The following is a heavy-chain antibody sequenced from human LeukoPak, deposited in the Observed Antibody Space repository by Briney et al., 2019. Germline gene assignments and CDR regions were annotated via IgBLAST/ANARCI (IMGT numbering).Heavy chain of an antibody. CDR2: ISSSASTI. D-gene: IGHD3-22*01. Sequence: GGSLRLSCAASGFTFSSYSMNWVRQAPGKGLEWVSYISSSASTIYYADSVRGRFTISRDNAKNSLYLQMNSLRDEDTAVYYCARDVRDYYDNSGYYYWGQGTLVTVSS. CDR1: GFTFSSYS. CDR3: ARDVRDYYDNSGYYY. J-gene: IGHJ4*02. V-gene: IGHV3-48*02.